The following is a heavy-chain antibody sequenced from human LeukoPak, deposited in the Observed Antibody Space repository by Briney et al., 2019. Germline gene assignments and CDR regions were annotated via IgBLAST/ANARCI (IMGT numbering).Heavy chain of an antibody. CDR1: GGSVSSSSYY. CDR3: ASDSSGRLSLNTDY. D-gene: IGHD5-12*01. CDR2: IYYSGST. J-gene: IGHJ4*02. Sequence: KPSETLSLTCTVSGGSVSSSSYYWGWIRQPPGTGLEWIGSIYYSGSTYYNPSLKSRVTISVDTSNNQFSLKLSSVTAADTAMYYCASDSSGRLSLNTDYWGQGTLVTVSS. V-gene: IGHV4-39*07.